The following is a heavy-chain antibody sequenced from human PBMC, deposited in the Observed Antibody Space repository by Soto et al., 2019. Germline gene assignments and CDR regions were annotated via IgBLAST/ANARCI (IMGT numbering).Heavy chain of an antibody. J-gene: IGHJ4*02. CDR1: GYTFTSYG. Sequence: QVHLVQAGAEVKKPGASVKVSCKGSGYTFTSYGITWVRQAPGQGLEWMGWISAHNGNTDYAQKLQGRVTVTRDTSTSTAYMELRSLRSDDTAVYYCARGRYGDYWGQGALVTVSS. CDR2: ISAHNGNT. V-gene: IGHV1-18*01. D-gene: IGHD1-1*01. CDR3: ARGRYGDY.